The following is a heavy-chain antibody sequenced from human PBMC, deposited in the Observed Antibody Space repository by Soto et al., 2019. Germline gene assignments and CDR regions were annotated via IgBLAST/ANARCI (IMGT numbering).Heavy chain of an antibody. CDR2: VSTNNADT. J-gene: IGHJ4*02. CDR3: ARELSTHSSAYYSFAY. V-gene: IGHV1-18*01. Sequence: ASVKSSCKSSGYTFTAYGLAWLRQAPGQRPEWMGWVSTNNADTNYAQKFQGRVSMTSDRSTTTTYMELRSLRSDDTAIYYCARELSTHSSAYYSFAYWGQGTLVTVS. D-gene: IGHD3-22*01. CDR1: GYTFTAYG.